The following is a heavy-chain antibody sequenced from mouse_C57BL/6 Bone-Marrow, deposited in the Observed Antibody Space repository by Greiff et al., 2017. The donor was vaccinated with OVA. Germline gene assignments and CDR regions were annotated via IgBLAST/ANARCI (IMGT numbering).Heavy chain of an antibody. J-gene: IGHJ3*01. CDR2: IYPSSGNT. CDR3: ARFYYEYDGFAY. D-gene: IGHD2-4*01. CDR1: GYTFTSYG. V-gene: IGHV1-81*01. Sequence: VQLQQSGAELARPGASVKLSCKASGYTFTSYGISWVKQSTGQGLEWIGEIYPSSGNTYYNEKFKGKATLTADKSSSTAYMELRSLTSEDSAVYFCARFYYEYDGFAYWGQGTLVTVSA.